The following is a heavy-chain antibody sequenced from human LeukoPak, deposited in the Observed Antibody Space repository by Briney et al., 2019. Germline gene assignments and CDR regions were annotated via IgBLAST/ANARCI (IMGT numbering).Heavy chain of an antibody. J-gene: IGHJ4*02. CDR2: ISVRSNYR. Sequence: KPGGSLTLSCAASGYTFSDFSVNWVRQAPGKGLEWVSSISVRSNYRYYADSVRGRFTISRDDARDSLFLQMNSPRAEDTAVYFCVRLRRNNDRSGYYYYYDYWGQGTLVTVSS. CDR3: VRLRRNNDRSGYYYYYDY. D-gene: IGHD3-22*01. CDR1: GYTFSDFS. V-gene: IGHV3-21*01.